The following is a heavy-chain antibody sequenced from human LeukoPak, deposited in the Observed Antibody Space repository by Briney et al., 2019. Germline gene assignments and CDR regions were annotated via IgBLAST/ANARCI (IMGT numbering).Heavy chain of an antibody. CDR2: IIPFLGTT. CDR1: GGVFTTYA. J-gene: IGHJ4*02. V-gene: IGHV1-69*11. D-gene: IGHD3-3*01. CDR3: ARYRVIGSHYDPLDY. Sequence: ASVKVSCKASGGVFTTYAISWVRQAPGQGLEWMGSIIPFLGTTNYAQKFQGRVTITADEPTRTAYMELTYVRSDDTAVYYCARYRVIGSHYDPLDYWGQGTLVTVSS.